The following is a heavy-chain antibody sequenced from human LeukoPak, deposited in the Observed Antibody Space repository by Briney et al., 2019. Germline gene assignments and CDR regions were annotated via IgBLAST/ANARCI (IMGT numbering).Heavy chain of an antibody. CDR2: IRGSGGST. Sequence: PGGSLRLSCAASGFTFSSYAMSWVRQAPGKGLEWVSAIRGSGGSTYYADSVKGRFTISRDNSKNTLYLQMNSLRAEDTAVYYCAKCLITIFGVVSYYFDYWGQGTLVTVSS. D-gene: IGHD3-3*01. CDR3: AKCLITIFGVVSYYFDY. V-gene: IGHV3-23*01. J-gene: IGHJ4*02. CDR1: GFTFSSYA.